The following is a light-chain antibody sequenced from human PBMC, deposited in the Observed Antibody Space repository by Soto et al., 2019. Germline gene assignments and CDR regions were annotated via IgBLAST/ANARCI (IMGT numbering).Light chain of an antibody. Sequence: EIVMTQSPATLSVSPGERATLSCRASESVSSNLAGYQQKPGQAPRLLIYGASTRATGIPARFSGSGSGTEFTLSISSLQSEDSAVYHCQQYNNWPRTFGQGTKVEIK. J-gene: IGKJ1*01. CDR2: GAS. CDR3: QQYNNWPRT. CDR1: ESVSSN. V-gene: IGKV3-15*01.